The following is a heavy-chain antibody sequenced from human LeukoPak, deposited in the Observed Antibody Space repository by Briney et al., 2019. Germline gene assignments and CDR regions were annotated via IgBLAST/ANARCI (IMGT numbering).Heavy chain of an antibody. J-gene: IGHJ4*02. D-gene: IGHD6-19*01. CDR2: MNPNSGNT. Sequence: MGWMNPNSGNTGYAQKFQGRVTMTRNTSISTAYMELSSLRSEDTAVYYCARVHSQWLVLNYWGQGTLVTVSS. V-gene: IGHV1-8*01. CDR3: ARVHSQWLVLNY.